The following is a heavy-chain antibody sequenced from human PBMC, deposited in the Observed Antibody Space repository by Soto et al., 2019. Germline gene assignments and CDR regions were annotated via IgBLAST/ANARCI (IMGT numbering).Heavy chain of an antibody. CDR1: GGTVSSYA. D-gene: IGHD3-22*01. CDR3: ARDTGFYGSSGYDPLRDGMDV. Sequence: SVKVSCKASGGTVSSYAISWVRQAPGQGLEWMGGIIPIFGTANYAQKFQGRVTITADESTSTAYMELSSLRSEDTAVYYCARDTGFYGSSGYDPLRDGMDVWGQGTTVTVSS. CDR2: IIPIFGTA. V-gene: IGHV1-69*13. J-gene: IGHJ6*02.